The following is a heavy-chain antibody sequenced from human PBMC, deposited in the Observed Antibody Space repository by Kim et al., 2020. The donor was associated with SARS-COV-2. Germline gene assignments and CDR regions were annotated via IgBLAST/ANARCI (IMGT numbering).Heavy chain of an antibody. Sequence: SETLSLTCTVSGGSISSGGYHWSWIRQHPGKGLEWIGYIYYSGSTYYNPSLKSRVTISVDTSKNQFSLKLSSVTAADTAVYYCAREIAAAGLRYFDYWGQGPLVTVSS. CDR3: AREIAAAGLRYFDY. CDR1: GGSISSGGYH. J-gene: IGHJ4*02. CDR2: IYYSGST. V-gene: IGHV4-31*03. D-gene: IGHD6-13*01.